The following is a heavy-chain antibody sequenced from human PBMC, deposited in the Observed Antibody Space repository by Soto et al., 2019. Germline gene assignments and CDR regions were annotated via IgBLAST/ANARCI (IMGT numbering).Heavy chain of an antibody. CDR2: INAANGDT. CDR1: GYTFTRYG. CDR3: VRRHVSATGIDWFDP. D-gene: IGHD6-13*01. Sequence: ASVKVSCKASGYTFTRYGTHWVRQAPGQRLEWMGWINAANGDTKYSPKFQGRVTITRDTSASTAYMELSSLRSEDTAVYYCVRRHVSATGIDWFDPWGQGTLVTVSS. J-gene: IGHJ5*02. V-gene: IGHV1-3*01.